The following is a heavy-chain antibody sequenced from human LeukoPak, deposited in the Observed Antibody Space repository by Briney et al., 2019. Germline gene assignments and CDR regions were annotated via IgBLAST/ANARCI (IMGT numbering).Heavy chain of an antibody. CDR3: ARDSEDWNYNWYFDL. CDR2: ISYDGSNK. J-gene: IGHJ2*01. CDR1: GLTFSNST. Sequence: GGSLRLSCAASGLTFSNSTMHWVRQAPGKGLEWVSLISYDGSNKYYADSVKGRFTISRDNSKNTLFLQMNSLRGEDTAVYYCARDSEDWNYNWYFDLWGRGTLVTVSS. V-gene: IGHV3-30*04. D-gene: IGHD1-7*01.